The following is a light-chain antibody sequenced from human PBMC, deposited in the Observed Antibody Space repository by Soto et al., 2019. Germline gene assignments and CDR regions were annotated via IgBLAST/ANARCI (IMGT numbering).Light chain of an antibody. CDR1: QSVSSSY. CDR2: GAS. V-gene: IGKV3-20*01. J-gene: IGKJ1*01. CDR3: QQYGSSPWT. Sequence: EIVLTQSPGTLSLSPGERATLSCRASQSVSSSYLAWYQQKPGQAPRLLIYGASSRATGIPDRFRGSGSGTDFTRNISRLEPEDFAVYYCQQYGSSPWTFGQGTKVEIK.